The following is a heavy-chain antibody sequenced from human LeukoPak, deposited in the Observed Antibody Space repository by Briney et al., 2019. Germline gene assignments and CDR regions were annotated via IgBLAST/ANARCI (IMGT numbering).Heavy chain of an antibody. D-gene: IGHD3-16*01. CDR2: IYYSGST. V-gene: IGHV4-39*07. J-gene: IGHJ4*02. Sequence: PSETLSLTCTVSGGSISSSSYYWGWIRQPPGKGLEWIGSIYYSGSTYYNPSLKSRVTISVDTSKNQFSLKLSSVTAADTAVYYCARASVLLSADYLGQGTLVTVSS. CDR1: GGSISSSSYY. CDR3: ARASVLLSADY.